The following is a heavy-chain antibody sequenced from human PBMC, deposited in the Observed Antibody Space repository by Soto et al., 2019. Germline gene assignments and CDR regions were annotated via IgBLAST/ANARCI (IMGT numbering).Heavy chain of an antibody. CDR3: ASQKNYGARNIDY. CDR2: IWYDGSNK. V-gene: IGHV3-33*01. CDR1: GFTFSSYG. D-gene: IGHD4-17*01. Sequence: GGSLRLSCAASGFTFSSYGMHWVRQAPGKGLEWVAVIWYDGSNKYYADSVKGRFTISRDNSKNTLYLQMNSLRAEDTAVYYCASQKNYGARNIDYWGQGTLVTVSS. J-gene: IGHJ4*02.